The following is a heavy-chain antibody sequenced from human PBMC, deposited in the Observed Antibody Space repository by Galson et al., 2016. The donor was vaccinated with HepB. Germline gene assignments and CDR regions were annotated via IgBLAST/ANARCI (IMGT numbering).Heavy chain of an antibody. D-gene: IGHD6-19*01. Sequence: SVKVSCKASGYAFTGKYFNWVRQAPGQGLEWMGWINPNNGGPKYSQKFQGRVTMTRVTPISTAYLEVSSLRSDDTAVYYCARDGGSGPFDYWGQGTLVTVSS. V-gene: IGHV1-2*02. CDR3: ARDGGSGPFDY. J-gene: IGHJ4*02. CDR1: GYAFTGKY. CDR2: INPNNGGP.